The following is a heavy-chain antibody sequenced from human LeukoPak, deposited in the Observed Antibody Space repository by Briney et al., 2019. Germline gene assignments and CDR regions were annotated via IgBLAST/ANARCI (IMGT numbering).Heavy chain of an antibody. J-gene: IGHJ4*02. D-gene: IGHD5-12*01. CDR3: ARERYTAYGNFDY. V-gene: IGHV1-2*02. CDR1: GYTFTNHP. Sequence: GASVKVSCKASGYTFTNHPMHWVRQAPGQGLEWMGWINPNSGDTNYVQKFQGGVTMTRDPSISTAYMELSGLRADDTAVYYCARERYTAYGNFDYWGQGTQVTVSS. CDR2: INPNSGDT.